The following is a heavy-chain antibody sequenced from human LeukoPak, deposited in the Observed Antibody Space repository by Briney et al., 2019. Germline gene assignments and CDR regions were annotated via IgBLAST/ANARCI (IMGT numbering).Heavy chain of an antibody. CDR2: INPSGGNT. Sequence: GASVKVSCKASGYTFTGYYMHWVRQAPGQGLEWMGIINPSGGNTSYAQKFQGRVTMTRGTSTSTVYMELSSLRSEDTAVYYCARGATHRGIWSGYYFDYWGQGTLVTVSS. D-gene: IGHD3-3*01. J-gene: IGHJ4*02. V-gene: IGHV1-46*01. CDR1: GYTFTGYY. CDR3: ARGATHRGIWSGYYFDY.